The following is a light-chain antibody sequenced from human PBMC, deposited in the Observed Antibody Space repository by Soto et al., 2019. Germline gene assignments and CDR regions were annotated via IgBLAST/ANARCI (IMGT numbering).Light chain of an antibody. CDR2: GAS. CDR3: QQYNTGPPWT. Sequence: EIVMTQSPATLSVSPGERATLSCRASQSVSSNLAWYQVKPGQAPRLVIFGASTRATGVPVTFSGSGSGTEFTLTISSLQSEDFAVYYCQQYNTGPPWTFGQGTKVEIK. J-gene: IGKJ1*01. CDR1: QSVSSN. V-gene: IGKV3-15*01.